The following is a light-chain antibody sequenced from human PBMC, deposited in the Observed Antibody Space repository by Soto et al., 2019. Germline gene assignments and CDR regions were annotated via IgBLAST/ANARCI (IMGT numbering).Light chain of an antibody. CDR1: QSLRSSY. CDR3: QQYDTSPRT. V-gene: IGKV3-20*01. Sequence: EIVLTQSPGTLSLSPGERATLSCRASQSLRSSYLAWYQQKPGQAPRILIYAASSRATGIPDRFSGSGSETDFTLTISRLEPEDSAVYSCQQYDTSPRTFGQGTTVEI. CDR2: AAS. J-gene: IGKJ1*01.